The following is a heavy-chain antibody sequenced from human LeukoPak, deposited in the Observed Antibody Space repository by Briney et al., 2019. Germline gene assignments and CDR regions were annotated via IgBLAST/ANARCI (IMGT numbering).Heavy chain of an antibody. V-gene: IGHV1-2*02. CDR1: GYTFTGYY. Sequence: ASVKVSCKASGYTFTGYYMHWVRQAPGQGLEWMGWINPDSGGTNSAQKFQGRVTMTRDTSISTAYMELSRLRSDDTAVYYCAGGGLSGQLDYWGQGTLVTVSS. CDR3: AGGGLSGQLDY. J-gene: IGHJ4*02. D-gene: IGHD6-19*01. CDR2: INPDSGGT.